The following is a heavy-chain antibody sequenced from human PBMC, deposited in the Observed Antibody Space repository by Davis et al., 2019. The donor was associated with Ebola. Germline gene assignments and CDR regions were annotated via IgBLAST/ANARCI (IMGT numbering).Heavy chain of an antibody. Sequence: SETLSLTCAVSGGSISSSNWWSWVRQPPGKGLEWIGEIYHSGSTNYNPSLKSRVTISVDTSKNQFSLELSSVTAADTAVYYCARGDSYYDPSGYYAGPEAPDHWGQGTLVSVSS. CDR1: GGSISSSNW. CDR2: IYHSGST. V-gene: IGHV4-4*02. J-gene: IGHJ4*02. CDR3: ARGDSYYDPSGYYAGPEAPDH. D-gene: IGHD3-22*01.